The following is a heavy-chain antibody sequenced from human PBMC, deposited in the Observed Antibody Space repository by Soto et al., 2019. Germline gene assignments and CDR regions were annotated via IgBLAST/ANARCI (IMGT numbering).Heavy chain of an antibody. Sequence: EVQLVESGGGLVQPGGSLRLSCAASGFTFSSYSMNWVRQAPGKGLEWVSYISSSSSTIYYADSVKGRFTISRDNAKNSLYLQMNGLRDEDTAVYYCASGWVEMATTTGYWGQGTLVTVSS. D-gene: IGHD1-26*01. J-gene: IGHJ4*02. CDR1: GFTFSSYS. CDR3: ASGWVEMATTTGY. V-gene: IGHV3-48*02. CDR2: ISSSSSTI.